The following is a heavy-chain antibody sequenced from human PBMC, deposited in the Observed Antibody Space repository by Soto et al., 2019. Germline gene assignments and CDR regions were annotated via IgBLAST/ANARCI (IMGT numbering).Heavy chain of an antibody. Sequence: PSETLSLTCTVSGGSVSSGSYYWSWIRQPPGKGLEWIGYIYYSGSTNYNPSLKSRVTISVDTSKNQFSLKLSSVTAADTALYYCVSQRTTVLTQAYFDYWGQGALVTVYS. J-gene: IGHJ4*02. CDR2: IYYSGST. CDR1: GGSVSSGSYY. V-gene: IGHV4-61*01. D-gene: IGHD4-17*01. CDR3: VSQRTTVLTQAYFDY.